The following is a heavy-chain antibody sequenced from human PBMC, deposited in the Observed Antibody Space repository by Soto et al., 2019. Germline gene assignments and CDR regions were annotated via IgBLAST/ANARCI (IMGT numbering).Heavy chain of an antibody. Sequence: PGGSLRLSCAASGFTFSSYWMSWVRQAPGKGLEWVANIKQDGSEKYYVDSVKGRFTISRDNAKNSLYLQMNSLRAEDTAVYYCARYSVGTTEVVGAFDIWGQGTTVTVSS. V-gene: IGHV3-7*03. CDR3: ARYSVGTTEVVGAFDI. J-gene: IGHJ3*02. CDR1: GFTFSSYW. D-gene: IGHD3-22*01. CDR2: IKQDGSEK.